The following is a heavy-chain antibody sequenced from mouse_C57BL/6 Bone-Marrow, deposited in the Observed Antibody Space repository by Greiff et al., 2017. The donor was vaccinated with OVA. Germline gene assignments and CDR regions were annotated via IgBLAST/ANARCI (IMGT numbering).Heavy chain of an antibody. J-gene: IGHJ3*01. D-gene: IGHD3-2*02. CDR3: ARQRRLGGRFAY. V-gene: IGHV1-55*01. CDR1: GYTFTSYW. CDR2: IYPGSGST. Sequence: QVQLQQSGAELVKPGASVKMSCKASGYTFTSYWITWVKQRPGQGLEWIGDIYPGSGSTNYNEKFKSKATLTVDTSSSTAYMQLSSLTSEDSAVYYCARQRRLGGRFAYWGQGTLVTVSA.